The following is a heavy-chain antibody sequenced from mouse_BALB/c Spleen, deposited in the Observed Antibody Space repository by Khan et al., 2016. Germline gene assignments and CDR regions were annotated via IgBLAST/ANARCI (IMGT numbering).Heavy chain of an antibody. V-gene: IGHV2-2*02. D-gene: IGHD2-1*01. CDR3: ARMVTTPYWYFDV. Sequence: QVQLKESGPGLVQPSQSLSITCTVSGFSLTSYGVHWVRQSPGKGLDWLGVIWSGGSTDYNAAFISRLSISKDNSKSQVFFKMNSLQANDTAIYYCARMVTTPYWYFDVWGAGTTVTVSS. J-gene: IGHJ1*01. CDR2: IWSGGST. CDR1: GFSLTSYG.